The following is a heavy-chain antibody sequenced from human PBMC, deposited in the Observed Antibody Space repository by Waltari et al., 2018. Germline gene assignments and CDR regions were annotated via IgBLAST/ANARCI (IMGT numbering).Heavy chain of an antibody. CDR2: IYPGDSDT. J-gene: IGHJ4*02. V-gene: IGHV5-51*01. Sequence: EVQLVQSGAEVKKPGESLKISCKGSGYSFTSYWIGWVRQMPGKGLEWMGIIYPGDSDTRYSPPFQGQVTISADKSISTAYLQWSSLKASDTAMYYCARGPLYCSGGSCYWDYWGQGTLVTVSS. CDR1: GYSFTSYW. D-gene: IGHD2-15*01. CDR3: ARGPLYCSGGSCYWDY.